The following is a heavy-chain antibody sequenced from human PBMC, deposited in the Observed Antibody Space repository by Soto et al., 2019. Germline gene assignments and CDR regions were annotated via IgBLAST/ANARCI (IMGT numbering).Heavy chain of an antibody. J-gene: IGHJ6*03. CDR3: ASTDYVAYYMDV. CDR1: GGSISSSYY. V-gene: IGHV4-31*03. CDR2: IYYSGNT. D-gene: IGHD3-10*02. Sequence: PSETLSGTCIVSGGSISSSYYWTWIRQHPGQGLEWIGYIYYSGNTYYNPSLKSRVTISVDTSKNQFSLKLSSVTAADTAVYYCASTDYVAYYMDVWGQGTTFTVSS.